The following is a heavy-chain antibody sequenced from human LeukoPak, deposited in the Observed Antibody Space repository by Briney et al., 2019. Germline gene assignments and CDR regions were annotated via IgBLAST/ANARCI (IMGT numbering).Heavy chain of an antibody. J-gene: IGHJ4*02. CDR3: AKDVVPDSGWDLDH. CDR1: GFTFSTYS. D-gene: IGHD6-19*01. V-gene: IGHV3-23*01. CDR2: IYGSGERT. Sequence: PGGSLRLSCAASGFTFSTYSMTWVRQAPGKGLEWVSSIYGSGERTFYADSVRGRFTVSRDNSKNTLYLEMNSLRAEDAAVYFCAKDVVPDSGWDLDHWGRGTLVTVSS.